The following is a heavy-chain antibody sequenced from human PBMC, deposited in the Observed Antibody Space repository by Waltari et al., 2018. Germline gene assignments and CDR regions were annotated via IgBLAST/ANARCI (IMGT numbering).Heavy chain of an antibody. Sequence: QVQLVQSGAEVKKPGSSVKVSCKASGGTFSSYAISWVRQAPGQGLEWMGGIIPIFGTANYAQKFQGRVTITADESTSTAYMELSSLRSEDTAVYYCARGPPITMVRGAYPYYFDYWGQGTLVTVSS. CDR1: GGTFSSYA. V-gene: IGHV1-69*01. CDR2: IIPIFGTA. CDR3: ARGPPITMVRGAYPYYFDY. J-gene: IGHJ4*02. D-gene: IGHD3-10*01.